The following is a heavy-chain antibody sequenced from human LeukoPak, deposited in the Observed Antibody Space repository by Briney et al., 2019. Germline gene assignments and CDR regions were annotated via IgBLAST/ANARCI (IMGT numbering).Heavy chain of an antibody. Sequence: ASVKVSCKASGGTFSSYAISWVRQAPGQGLEGMGGIIPIFGTANYAQKFQGRVTITADESTSAAYMELSSLRSEDTAVYYCARETGYCSSTSCYYFDYWGQGTLVTVSS. CDR3: ARETGYCSSTSCYYFDY. D-gene: IGHD2-2*01. V-gene: IGHV1-69*13. J-gene: IGHJ4*02. CDR1: GGTFSSYA. CDR2: IIPIFGTA.